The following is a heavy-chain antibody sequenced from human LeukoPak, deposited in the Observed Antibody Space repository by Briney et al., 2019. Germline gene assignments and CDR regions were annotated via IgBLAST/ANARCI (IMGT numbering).Heavy chain of an antibody. J-gene: IGHJ2*01. CDR3: ARDLRWTTVKQHLAGHFDL. V-gene: IGHV4-30-2*01. CDR2: IYHSGST. D-gene: IGHD4-11*01. Sequence: SETLSLTCTVSGGSISSSSYYWGWIRQPPGKGLEWIGYIYHSGSTYYNPSLKSRVTISVDRSKNQFSLKLSSVTAADTAVYYCARDLRWTTVKQHLAGHFDLWGRGTLVTVSS. CDR1: GGSISSSSYY.